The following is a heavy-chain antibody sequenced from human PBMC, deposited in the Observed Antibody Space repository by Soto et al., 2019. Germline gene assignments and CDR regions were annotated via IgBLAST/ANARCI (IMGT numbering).Heavy chain of an antibody. CDR2: IIPIYGTA. CDR3: ASTFRASLSPGGATFPDAFDI. D-gene: IGHD1-26*01. V-gene: IGHV1-69*13. J-gene: IGHJ3*02. Sequence: ASVKVSCKDSGGAFSSYAISWVRQAPGQGLECMGGIIPIYGTANYARKFPGRVAITAXGXXSXXXMXLXXLRXEDTAVYYCASTFRASLSPGGATFPDAFDIWG. CDR1: GGAFSSYA.